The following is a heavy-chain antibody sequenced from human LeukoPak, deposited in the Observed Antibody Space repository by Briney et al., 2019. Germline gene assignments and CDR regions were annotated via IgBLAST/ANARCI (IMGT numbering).Heavy chain of an antibody. D-gene: IGHD6-19*01. Sequence: GGSLRLSCAASGFTFSSYEMNWVRQAPGKGLEWVSYISSSGSTIYYADSVKGRFTISRDNAKNTLYLQMNSLRAEDTAVYYCARDTGIAVAGRYFQHWGQGTLVTVSS. V-gene: IGHV3-48*03. CDR3: ARDTGIAVAGRYFQH. J-gene: IGHJ1*01. CDR1: GFTFSSYE. CDR2: ISSSGSTI.